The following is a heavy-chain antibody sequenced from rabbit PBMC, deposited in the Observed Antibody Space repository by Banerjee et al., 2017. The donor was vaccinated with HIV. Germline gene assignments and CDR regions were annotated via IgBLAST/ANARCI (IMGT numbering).Heavy chain of an antibody. J-gene: IGHJ4*01. CDR3: ARDLDGVIGWNFGW. CDR2: IVPIFGVT. V-gene: IGHV1S47*01. Sequence: QEQLVESGGGLVKPEGSLKLSCTASGFSFSNKAVMCWVRQAPGKGLQWIGYIVPIFGVTYYTNWVNGRFTISSHNAQNTLNLQLNSLTAADTATYFCARDLDGVIGWNFGWWGPGTLVTVS. CDR1: GFSFSNKA. D-gene: IGHD1-1*01.